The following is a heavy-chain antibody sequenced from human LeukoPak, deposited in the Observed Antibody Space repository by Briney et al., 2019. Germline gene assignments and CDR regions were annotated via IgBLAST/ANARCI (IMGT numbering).Heavy chain of an antibody. V-gene: IGHV1-69*05. D-gene: IGHD2-2*01. CDR2: IIPIFGTA. CDR1: GGTFSSYA. CDR3: ARKPECSSTSRYGNNWFDP. Sequence: SVKVSCKASGGTFSSYAISWVRQAPGQGLEWMGGIIPIFGTANYAQKFQGRVTITTDESTSTAYMELSSLRSEDTAVYYCARKPECSSTSRYGNNWFDPWGQGTLVTVSS. J-gene: IGHJ5*02.